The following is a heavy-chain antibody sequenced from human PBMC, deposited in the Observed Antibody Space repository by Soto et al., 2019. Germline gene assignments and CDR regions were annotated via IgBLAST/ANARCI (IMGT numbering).Heavy chain of an antibody. Sequence: XETLLLTCTVSGGCISSYYWSWIRQPPGKGLEWIGYIYYSGSTNYNPSLKSRVTISVDTSKNQFSLKLSSVTAADTAVYYCARDRVYCSGGSCYATHETEHYYYYGMDVCGQGTTVTVS. D-gene: IGHD2-15*01. CDR1: GGCISSYY. J-gene: IGHJ6*02. CDR3: ARDRVYCSGGSCYATHETEHYYYYGMDV. CDR2: IYYSGST. V-gene: IGHV4-59*01.